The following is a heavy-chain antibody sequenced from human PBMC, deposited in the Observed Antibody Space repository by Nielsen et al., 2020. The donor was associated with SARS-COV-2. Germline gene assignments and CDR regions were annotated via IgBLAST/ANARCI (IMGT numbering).Heavy chain of an antibody. V-gene: IGHV1-69*06. CDR1: GGSFNA. CDR2: IVPSSDTT. CDR3: ARTEG. J-gene: IGHJ4*02. Sequence: SVKVSCKSSGGSFNAISWVRQTPGQGLEWMGGIVPSSDTTTYAQKFQGRVTITADKSRRIVYMEMRSLRSDDTGVYYCARTEGWGQGTLVTVS.